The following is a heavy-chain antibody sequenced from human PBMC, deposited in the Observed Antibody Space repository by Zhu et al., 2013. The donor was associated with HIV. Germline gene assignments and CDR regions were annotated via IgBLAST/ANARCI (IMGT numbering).Heavy chain of an antibody. CDR1: GYRFTAYY. Sequence: QSGTEMKRPGTSVKVSCRPSGYRFTAYYIHWVRQAPGKGLEWMGWINPNSGGTNYAQKFQGRVTMTRDTSISTAYMELSRLRSDDTAVYYCARVPTSGSYYGTDAFDIWGQGQWSRLF. CDR2: INPNSGGT. V-gene: IGHV1-2*02. D-gene: IGHD1-26*01. J-gene: IGHJ3*02. CDR3: ARVPTSGSYYGTDAFDI.